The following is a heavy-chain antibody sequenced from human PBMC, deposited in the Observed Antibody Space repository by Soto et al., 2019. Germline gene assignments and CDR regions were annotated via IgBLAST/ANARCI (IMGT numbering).Heavy chain of an antibody. CDR3: TRLTHYGGNQYYYYGMDV. CDR1: GFTFSGSA. Sequence: GGSLRLSCAASGFTFSGSAMHWVRQASGKGLEWVGRIRSKANSYATAYAASVKGRFTISRDDSKNTAYLQMNSLKTEDTAVYYCTRLTHYGGNQYYYYGMDVWGQGTTVTVSS. V-gene: IGHV3-73*01. D-gene: IGHD4-17*01. J-gene: IGHJ6*02. CDR2: IRSKANSYAT.